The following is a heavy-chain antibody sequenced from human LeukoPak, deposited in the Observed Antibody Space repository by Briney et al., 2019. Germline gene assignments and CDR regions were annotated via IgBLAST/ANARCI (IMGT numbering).Heavy chain of an antibody. CDR2: IFYSGST. V-gene: IGHV4-59*04. J-gene: IGHJ3*02. CDR1: GGSINNYY. CDR3: ARGLGIFHAFDI. Sequence: SETLSLTCTVSGGSINNYYWSWVRQPPGKGLEWIGNIFYSGSTYYSPSLRSRVTISLDTSRNQFSLKLNSVTAADTAVYYCARGLGIFHAFDIWGQGTMVTVSS. D-gene: IGHD3-3*01.